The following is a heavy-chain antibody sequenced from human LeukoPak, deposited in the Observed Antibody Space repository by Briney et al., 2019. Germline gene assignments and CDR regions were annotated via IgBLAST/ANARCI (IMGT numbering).Heavy chain of an antibody. CDR2: INPNSGGT. D-gene: IGHD1-20*01. CDR3: ARASWYNWNDAEYYYYGMDV. J-gene: IGHJ6*02. V-gene: IGHV1-2*04. CDR1: GYTFTNFG. Sequence: GASVKVSCKAFGYTFTNFGITWVRQAPGQGLEWMGWINPNSGGTNYAQKFQGWVTMTRDTSISTAYMELSRLRSDDTAVYYCARASWYNWNDAEYYYYGMDVWGQGTTVTVSS.